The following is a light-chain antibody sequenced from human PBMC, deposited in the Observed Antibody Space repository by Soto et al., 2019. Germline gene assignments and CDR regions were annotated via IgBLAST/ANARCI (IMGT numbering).Light chain of an antibody. CDR1: SSDIGAYDY. Sequence: QSALTQPASVSGSPGQSITISCTVTSSDIGAYDYVSWFQQYSGKAPTLIIYEVRFRPSGVSSRFSGSKSGNTASLTISGLQTEDEADYYCGSYASATLIFGGGTKVTVL. CDR3: GSYASATLI. CDR2: EVR. V-gene: IGLV2-14*03. J-gene: IGLJ2*01.